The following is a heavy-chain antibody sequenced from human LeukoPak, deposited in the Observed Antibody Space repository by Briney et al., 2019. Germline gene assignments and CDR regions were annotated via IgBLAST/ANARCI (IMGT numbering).Heavy chain of an antibody. CDR2: INKDGGEK. J-gene: IGHJ4*02. CDR1: GFTFSSYW. D-gene: IGHD1-26*01. V-gene: IGHV3-7*03. CDR3: VKDSPPRYSGSPPAY. Sequence: GGSLRLSCAASGFTFSSYWMSWVRQAPGKGLEWVANINKDGGEKYYVDSVKGRFTISRDNAKNSLYLQMNSLRADDTAVYYCVKDSPPRYSGSPPAYWGQGTLVTISS.